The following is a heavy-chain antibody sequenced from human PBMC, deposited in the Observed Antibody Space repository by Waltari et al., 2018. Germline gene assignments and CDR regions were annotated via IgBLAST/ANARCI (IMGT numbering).Heavy chain of an antibody. CDR2: INHSGST. J-gene: IGHJ3*02. Sequence: QVQLQQWGAGLLKPSETLSLTCAVYGGSFSGYYWSWIRQPPGEGLEWIGEINHSGSTNYNPSLKSRVTISVYTSKNQFSLKLSSVTAADTAVYYCARLRRRDDIWGQGTMVTVSS. V-gene: IGHV4-34*01. CDR3: ARLRRRDDI. D-gene: IGHD4-17*01. CDR1: GGSFSGYY.